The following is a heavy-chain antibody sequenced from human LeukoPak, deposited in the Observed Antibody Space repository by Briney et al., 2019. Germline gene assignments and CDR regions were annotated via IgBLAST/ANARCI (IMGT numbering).Heavy chain of an antibody. D-gene: IGHD3-10*01. V-gene: IGHV4-59*01. Sequence: TSETLSLTCTVSGGSISSYYWSWIRQPPGKGLEWIGYIYYSGSTNCNPSLKSRVTISVDTSKNQFSLKLSSVTAADTAVYYCARAGGSGSRLKYTFDYWGQGTLVTVSS. CDR3: ARAGGSGSRLKYTFDY. J-gene: IGHJ4*02. CDR1: GGSISSYY. CDR2: IYYSGST.